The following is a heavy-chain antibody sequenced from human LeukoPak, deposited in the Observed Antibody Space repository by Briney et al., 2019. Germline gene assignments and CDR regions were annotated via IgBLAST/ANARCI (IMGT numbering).Heavy chain of an antibody. CDR1: GYTFTSYY. Sequence: ASVKVSCKASGYTFTSYYMHWVRQAPGQGLEWMGWISAYNGNTNYAQKLQGRVTMTTDTSTSTAYMELRSLRSDDTAVYYCARVDGSGRPSSYYFDYWGQGTLVTVSS. D-gene: IGHD3-10*01. V-gene: IGHV1-18*04. CDR3: ARVDGSGRPSSYYFDY. J-gene: IGHJ4*02. CDR2: ISAYNGNT.